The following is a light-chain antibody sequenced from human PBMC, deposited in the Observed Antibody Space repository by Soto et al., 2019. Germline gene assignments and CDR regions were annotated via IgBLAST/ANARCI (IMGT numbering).Light chain of an antibody. V-gene: IGKV3-20*01. CDR3: QQYGTSWT. Sequence: IVLTQSPGTLSLSPGEGATLSCRTSQSVSIRHLAWYQQRPGQAPRLLIYATSDRATGTPARFSGSGSATDFTLTITSLEHEDFAVYYCQQYGTSWTFGQGTKVEI. CDR2: ATS. CDR1: QSVSIRH. J-gene: IGKJ1*01.